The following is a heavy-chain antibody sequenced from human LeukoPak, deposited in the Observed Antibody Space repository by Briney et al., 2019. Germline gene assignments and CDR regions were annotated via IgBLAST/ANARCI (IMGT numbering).Heavy chain of an antibody. CDR2: IYYSGST. Sequence: SETLSLTCTVSGGSISSSSYYWGWIRQPPGKGLEWIGYIYYSGSTNYNPSLKSRVTISVDTSKNQFSLKLSSVTAADTAVYYCARTYSSGWLAVDYWGQGTLVTVSS. V-gene: IGHV4-61*05. CDR3: ARTYSSGWLAVDY. CDR1: GGSISSSSYY. D-gene: IGHD6-19*01. J-gene: IGHJ4*02.